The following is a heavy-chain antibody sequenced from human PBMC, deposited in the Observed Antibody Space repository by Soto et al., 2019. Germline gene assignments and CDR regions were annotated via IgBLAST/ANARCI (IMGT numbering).Heavy chain of an antibody. D-gene: IGHD2-2*01. J-gene: IGHJ4*02. CDR2: INPSGGST. Sequence: QVQLVQSGAEVKKPGASVKLSCKTSGYTFSNYYINWVRQAPGQGLQWMGTINPSGGSTSYAQKFQGRVTMTRVTSTSTVYMDLSSLTSEDTAVYFCARSQEVVVVPAAPIDYWGQGTLVTVSS. V-gene: IGHV1-46*01. CDR3: ARSQEVVVVPAAPIDY. CDR1: GYTFSNYY.